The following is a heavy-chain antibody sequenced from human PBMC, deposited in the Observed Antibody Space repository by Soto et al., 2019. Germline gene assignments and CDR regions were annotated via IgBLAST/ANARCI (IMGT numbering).Heavy chain of an antibody. CDR3: ARHLPYCTNGVCYHDYYYGMDV. D-gene: IGHD2-8*01. J-gene: IGHJ6*02. CDR2: IYYSGST. V-gene: IGHV4-39*01. Sequence: PSETMSLTCTVSGGSLSSSSYYWGWIRQPPGKGLEWIGSIYYSGSTYYNPSLKSRVTISVDTSKNQFSLKLSSVTAADTAVYYCARHLPYCTNGVCYHDYYYGMDVWGQGTTVTVSS. CDR1: GGSLSSSSYY.